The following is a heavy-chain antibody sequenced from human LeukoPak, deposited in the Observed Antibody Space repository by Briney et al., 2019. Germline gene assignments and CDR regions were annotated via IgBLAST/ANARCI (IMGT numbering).Heavy chain of an antibody. Sequence: PSQTLSLTCTVSGGSISSGDYYWSWIRQPPGKGLEWIGYIYYSGSTYYNPSLRSRVTISVDTSKNQFSLKLSSVTAADTAVYYCARVGTVTKTPLKNNWYFDLWGRGTLVTVSS. V-gene: IGHV4-30-4*01. J-gene: IGHJ2*01. D-gene: IGHD4-17*01. CDR3: ARVGTVTKTPLKNNWYFDL. CDR2: IYYSGST. CDR1: GGSISSGDYY.